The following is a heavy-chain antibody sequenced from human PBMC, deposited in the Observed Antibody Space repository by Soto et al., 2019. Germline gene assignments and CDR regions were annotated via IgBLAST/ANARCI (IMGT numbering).Heavy chain of an antibody. V-gene: IGHV5-51*01. CDR2: IYPGDSDT. CDR3: ARRRGSGSYYWDWFDP. CDR1: GYSFTSYW. J-gene: IGHJ5*02. Sequence: PGESLKISCKGSGYSFTSYWIGWVRQMPGKGLEWMGIIYPGDSDTGYSPSFQGQVTISADKSISTAYLQWSSLKASDTAMYYCARRRGSGSYYWDWFDPWGQGTLVTVSS. D-gene: IGHD3-10*01.